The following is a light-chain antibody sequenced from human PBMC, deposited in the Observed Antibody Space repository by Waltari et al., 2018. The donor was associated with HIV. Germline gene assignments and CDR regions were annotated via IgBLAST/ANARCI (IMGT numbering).Light chain of an antibody. CDR3: QAWESSAMV. Sequence: YELTQPPSVSVSGGQTATITCSGTESGNKYVCWYQQKPGQSPILVIYGDSKRPSGIPERFSGSNSGGTATLTISGTQAMDEADYYCQAWESSAMVFGGGTKLTVL. J-gene: IGLJ2*01. CDR2: GDS. CDR1: ESGNKY. V-gene: IGLV3-1*01.